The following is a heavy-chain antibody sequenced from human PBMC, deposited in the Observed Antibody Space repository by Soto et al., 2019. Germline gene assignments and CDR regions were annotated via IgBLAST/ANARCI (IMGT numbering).Heavy chain of an antibody. J-gene: IGHJ4*02. Sequence: EVQLEESGGGLVQPGGSVRLSCAASGFIFTNYWMHWVRQAPGKGLVWVSRISSDGSSTNNAESVRGRFTISRDNSKNTVYLQVSSLRAEDTAVYYCAMGMRGLNANDFWGQGTQGTVSA. V-gene: IGHV3-74*01. CDR1: GFIFTNYW. CDR2: ISSDGSST. CDR3: AMGMRGLNANDF. D-gene: IGHD7-27*01.